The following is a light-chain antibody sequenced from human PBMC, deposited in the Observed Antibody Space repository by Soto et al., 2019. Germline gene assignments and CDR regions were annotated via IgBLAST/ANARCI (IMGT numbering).Light chain of an antibody. CDR2: AAS. CDR1: QGISSY. V-gene: IGKV1-9*01. J-gene: IGKJ1*01. CDR3: QQLNSYLTWT. Sequence: DSQLTQSPSFLSASVGDRVTITCRASQGISSYLAWYQQKPGKAPKLLIYAASTLQSGVPSRFSGSGSGTEFTLTISSLQPEDFATYYCQQLNSYLTWTFGQGTKVEIK.